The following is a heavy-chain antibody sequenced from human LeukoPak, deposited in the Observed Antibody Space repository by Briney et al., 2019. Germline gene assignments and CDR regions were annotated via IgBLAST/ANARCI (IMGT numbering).Heavy chain of an antibody. J-gene: IGHJ6*02. CDR1: GGTFSSYA. Sequence: SVKVSCKASGGTFSSYAISWVRQAPGQGLEWMGRIIPILGIANYAQKFQGRVTITADKPTSTAYMELSSLRSEDTAVYYCASSPFSGPRIASAQTSYGMDVWDQGTTVTVSS. D-gene: IGHD6-13*01. CDR2: IIPILGIA. CDR3: ASSPFSGPRIASAQTSYGMDV. V-gene: IGHV1-69*04.